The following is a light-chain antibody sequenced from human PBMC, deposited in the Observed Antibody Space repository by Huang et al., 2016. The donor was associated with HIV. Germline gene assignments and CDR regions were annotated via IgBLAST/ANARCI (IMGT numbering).Light chain of an antibody. CDR3: QKYSNDPRA. CDR1: QGIRNF. J-gene: IGKJ1*01. Sequence: DNQMTQSPFSLSASVGDRVTITCRASQGIRNFVAWYQQKPVKPPKLLIYCASTLESGVPSRFRGGGSETEFTLTIRSLQTEDVATYYCQKYSNDPRAFGQGTRVDIK. V-gene: IGKV1-27*01. CDR2: CAS.